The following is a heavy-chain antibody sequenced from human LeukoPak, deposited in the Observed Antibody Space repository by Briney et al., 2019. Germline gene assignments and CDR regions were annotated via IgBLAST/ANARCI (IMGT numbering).Heavy chain of an antibody. CDR3: ARGASYASGPYYFDY. D-gene: IGHD2-8*01. CDR1: GFTFSSYG. V-gene: IGHV3-33*01. Sequence: PGGSLRLSCAASGFTFSSYGMHWVRQAPGKGLERVAVIWYDGSNKYYADSVKGRFTISRDNSKNTLYLQMNSLRAEDTAVYYCARGASYASGPYYFDYWAREPWSPSPQ. J-gene: IGHJ4*02. CDR2: IWYDGSNK.